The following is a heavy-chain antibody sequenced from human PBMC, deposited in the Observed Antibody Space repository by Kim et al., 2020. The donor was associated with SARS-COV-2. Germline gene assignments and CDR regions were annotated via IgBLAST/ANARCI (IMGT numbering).Heavy chain of an antibody. J-gene: IGHJ5*02. CDR2: INHSGST. Sequence: SETLSLTCAVYGGSFSGYYWSWIRQPPGKGLEWIGEINHSGSTNYNPSLKSRVTISVDTSKNQFSLKLSSVTAADTAVYYCARGGGTNWFDPWGQGTLVTVSS. CDR3: ARGGGTNWFDP. CDR1: GGSFSGYY. V-gene: IGHV4-34*01. D-gene: IGHD1-26*01.